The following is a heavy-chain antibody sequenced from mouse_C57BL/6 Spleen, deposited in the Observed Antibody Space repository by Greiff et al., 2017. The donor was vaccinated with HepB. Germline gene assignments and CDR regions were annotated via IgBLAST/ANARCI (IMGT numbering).Heavy chain of an antibody. J-gene: IGHJ4*01. CDR1: GYTFTSYW. CDR3: ARSGLLPLYAMDY. Sequence: QVQLQQPGAELVRPGSSVKLSCKASGYTFTSYWMDWVKQRPGQGLEWIGNIYPSDSETHYNQKFKDKATLTVDKSSSTAYMQLSSLTSEDSAVYYCARSGLLPLYAMDYWGQGTSVTVSS. V-gene: IGHV1-61*01. CDR2: IYPSDSET. D-gene: IGHD2-3*01.